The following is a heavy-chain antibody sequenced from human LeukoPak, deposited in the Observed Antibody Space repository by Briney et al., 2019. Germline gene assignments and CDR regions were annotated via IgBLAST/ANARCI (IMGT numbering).Heavy chain of an antibody. D-gene: IGHD6-13*01. CDR2: IYYSGST. V-gene: IGHV4-59*01. J-gene: IGHJ4*02. CDR3: ARGAVAAAGPPTFDY. Sequence: SETLSLTCTVSGGSISSYYWSWVRQPPGKGLEWIGYIYYSGSTNYNPSLKSRVTISVDTSKNQFSLKLSSVTAADTAVYYCARGAVAAAGPPTFDYWGQGTLVTVSS. CDR1: GGSISSYY.